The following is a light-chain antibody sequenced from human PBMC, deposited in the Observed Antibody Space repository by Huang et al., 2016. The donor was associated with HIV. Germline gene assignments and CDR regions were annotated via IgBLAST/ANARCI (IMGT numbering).Light chain of an antibody. V-gene: IGKV2-28*01. J-gene: IGKJ4*01. CDR1: QSLLHSDGYNY. CDR2: LGS. CDR3: MQALQTPRT. Sequence: DIVMTQSPLSLLVTPGEPASISCRSSQSLLHSDGYNYLDWYLQRPGQSPQLRIYLGSNRASGVPDRFSGSGSGTDFTLKISRLEAEEVGVYYCMQALQTPRTFSGGTKVEIK.